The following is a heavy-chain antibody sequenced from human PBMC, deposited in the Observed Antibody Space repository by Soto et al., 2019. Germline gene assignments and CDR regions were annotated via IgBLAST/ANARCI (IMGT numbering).Heavy chain of an antibody. V-gene: IGHV3-48*01. Sequence: GRSLRLSCAASGFTVSSYSMNWVRQAPGKGLEWVSYISSGSSTIYYADSVKGRFTISRDNAKNSLYLQMNSLRAEDTAVYYCARASLTTVTTLDSGGAFDIWGEWTMVTVSS. D-gene: IGHD4-4*01. CDR1: GFTVSSYS. CDR3: ARASLTTVTTLDSGGAFDI. J-gene: IGHJ3*02. CDR2: ISSGSSTI.